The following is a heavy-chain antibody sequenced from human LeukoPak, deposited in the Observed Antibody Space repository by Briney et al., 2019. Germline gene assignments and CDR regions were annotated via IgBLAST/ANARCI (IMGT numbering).Heavy chain of an antibody. CDR3: ARPIVPTASDAFDI. CDR2: IHYSGST. V-gene: IGHV4-39*07. CDR1: GGSISSSSYY. Sequence: PSETLSLTCTVSGGSISSSSYYWAWIRQPPGKGLEWIGSIHYSGSTYYNPSLQSRVTISIDTSKNQFSLTLTSVSAADTAIYYCARPIVPTASDAFDIWGQGTRVTVSS. D-gene: IGHD2-2*01. J-gene: IGHJ3*02.